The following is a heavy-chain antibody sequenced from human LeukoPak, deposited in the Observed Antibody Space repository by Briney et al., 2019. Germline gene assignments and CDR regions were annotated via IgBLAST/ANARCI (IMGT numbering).Heavy chain of an antibody. CDR3: AKDPWVSGSYRGYFDY. D-gene: IGHD1-26*01. CDR2: ISGTGGST. Sequence: GGSLRLSCVAPVFTFSSNAMIRVRQAPGKGLEWVSTISGTGGSTYYADSVKGRFTISRDNSKNTVYLQMNSLRAEDTAIYYCAKDPWVSGSYRGYFDYWGQGTLVTVSS. CDR1: VFTFSSNA. J-gene: IGHJ4*02. V-gene: IGHV3-23*01.